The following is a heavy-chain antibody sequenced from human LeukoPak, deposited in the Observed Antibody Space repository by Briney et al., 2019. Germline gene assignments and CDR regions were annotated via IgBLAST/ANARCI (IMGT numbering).Heavy chain of an antibody. V-gene: IGHV4-59*12. CDR3: VRDSSATLAFDI. CDR1: GGSISSYY. CDR2: IYYSGST. D-gene: IGHD6-25*01. Sequence: PSETLSLTCTVSGGSISSYYWSWIRQPPGKGLEWIGYIYYSGSTNYNPSLKSRVTTSVDTSKNQFSLKLSSVTAADTGIYYCVRDSSATLAFDIWGQGTMVTVSS. J-gene: IGHJ3*02.